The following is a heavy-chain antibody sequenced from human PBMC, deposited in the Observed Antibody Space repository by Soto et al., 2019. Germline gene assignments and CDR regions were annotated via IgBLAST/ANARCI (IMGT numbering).Heavy chain of an antibody. CDR1: FYTFSSHG. D-gene: IGHD4-17*01. J-gene: IGHJ4*02. V-gene: IGHV1-18*04. CDR2: ISGYNGNT. CDR3: ASWAGKVHHFGGPFDY. Sequence: ASVKVSCKASFYTFSSHGINGVRQAPGQGLEWMGWISGYNGNTNYAQKLQGRVTMTTDTSTSTAYMELRSLRSDDTAVYYCASWAGKVHHFGGPFDYWGQGILVTVSP.